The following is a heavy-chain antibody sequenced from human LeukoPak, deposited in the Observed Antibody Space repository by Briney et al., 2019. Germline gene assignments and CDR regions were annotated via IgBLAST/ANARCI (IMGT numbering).Heavy chain of an antibody. D-gene: IGHD1-1*01. CDR1: GGSISSGSYY. CDR3: ARANWALSFDY. Sequence: SQTLSLTCTVSGGSISSGSYYWSWIRRPAGKGLEWIGRIYTSGSTNYNPSLKSRVTISVDTSKNQFSLKLSSVTAADTAVYYCARANWALSFDYWGQGTLVTVSS. J-gene: IGHJ4*02. V-gene: IGHV4-61*02. CDR2: IYTSGST.